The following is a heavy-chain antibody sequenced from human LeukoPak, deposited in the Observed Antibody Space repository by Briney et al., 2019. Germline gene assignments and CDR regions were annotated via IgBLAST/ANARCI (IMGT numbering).Heavy chain of an antibody. CDR2: IWYDGSNK. Sequence: SGGSLRLSCAASGFTFSSYGMHWVRQAPGKGLEWVAVIWYDGSNKYYADSVKGRFTISRDNSKNTLYLQMNSLRAEDTAVYYCGKDEGREAVTDFDYWGQGTLVTVSS. CDR3: GKDEGREAVTDFDY. J-gene: IGHJ4*02. V-gene: IGHV3-33*06. CDR1: GFTFSSYG. D-gene: IGHD6-19*01.